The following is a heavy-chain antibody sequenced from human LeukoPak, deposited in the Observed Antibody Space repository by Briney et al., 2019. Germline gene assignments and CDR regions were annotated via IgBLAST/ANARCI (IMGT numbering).Heavy chain of an antibody. CDR3: ARPLGTGAVFDDYFDY. V-gene: IGHV3-30*03. CDR2: ISYDGSNK. CDR1: GITFSSYS. D-gene: IGHD3/OR15-3a*01. J-gene: IGHJ4*02. Sequence: GGSLRLSCAASGITFSSYSMNWVRQAPGKGLEWVAVISYDGSNKYYADSVKGRFTISRDNSKNTLYLQMNSLRAEDTAVYYCARPLGTGAVFDDYFDYWGQGTLVTVSS.